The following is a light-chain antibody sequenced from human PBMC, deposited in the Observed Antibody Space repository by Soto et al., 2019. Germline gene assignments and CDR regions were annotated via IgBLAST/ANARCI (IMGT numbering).Light chain of an antibody. CDR3: MQALQSPVT. Sequence: DIVMTQSPLSLPVTPGEPASISCRSSQSLLHSSGHNCLDWYLQKPGQSPQLLIYLGSHRASGVPDRFSGSGSCSDFTLKISRVEAEDVGVYYCMQALQSPVTFGGGTKVEIK. J-gene: IGKJ4*01. CDR2: LGS. V-gene: IGKV2-28*01. CDR1: QSLLHSSGHNC.